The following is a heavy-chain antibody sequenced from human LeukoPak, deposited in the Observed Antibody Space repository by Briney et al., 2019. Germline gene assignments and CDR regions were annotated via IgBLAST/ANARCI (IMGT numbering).Heavy chain of an antibody. D-gene: IGHD3-22*01. V-gene: IGHV4-4*07. CDR3: ARGGSGYHYNWFDP. CDR2: IYTSGST. Sequence: SETLSLTCTVSGGSISSYYWSWIRQPAGKGLEWIGRIYTSGSTNYNPSLKSRVTMSVDTSKNQFSLKLSSVTAADTAVYYCARGGSGYHYNWFDPWGQGTLVTVSS. CDR1: GGSISSYY. J-gene: IGHJ5*02.